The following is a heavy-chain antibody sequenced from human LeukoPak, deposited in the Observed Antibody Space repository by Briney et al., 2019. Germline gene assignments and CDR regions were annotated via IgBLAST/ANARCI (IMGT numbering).Heavy chain of an antibody. CDR1: GSTFSSYW. CDR2: INRYRSST. V-gene: IGHV3-74*01. J-gene: IGHJ4*02. CDR3: ARVRQWMVPTFDY. D-gene: IGHD6-19*01. Sequence: SGGSLTLSCAPSGSTFSSYWMHWDRHAPGKGLVWVSRINRYRSSTSYADSVKGQFTISRDNAKNTLYLQMNSLRSEDTAVYYCARVRQWMVPTFDYWGQGTLVTVSS.